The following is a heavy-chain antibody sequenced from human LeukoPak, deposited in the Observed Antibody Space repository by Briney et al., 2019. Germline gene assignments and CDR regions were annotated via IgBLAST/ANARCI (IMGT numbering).Heavy chain of an antibody. V-gene: IGHV3-21*01. Sequence: GGSLRLSCAASGFTFSSYEMNWVRQAPGKGLEWVSSISTSSNYIYYADSVKGRFTISRDNAKNSLYLQMNSLRAEDTAVYYCARDNWIEAHYFDYWGQGTLVTVSS. CDR3: ARDNWIEAHYFDY. D-gene: IGHD1-20*01. CDR1: GFTFSSYE. J-gene: IGHJ4*02. CDR2: ISTSSNYI.